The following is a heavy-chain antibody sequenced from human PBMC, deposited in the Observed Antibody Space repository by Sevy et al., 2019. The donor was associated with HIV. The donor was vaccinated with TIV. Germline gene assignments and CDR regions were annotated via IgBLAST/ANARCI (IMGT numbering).Heavy chain of an antibody. J-gene: IGHJ3*02. V-gene: IGHV1-69*13. CDR1: GDTFSTYG. Sequence: ASVKVSCKASGDTFSTYGLSWVRQAPGQGLEWMGGIIPIFGTPNYAQKFQGRVRIIADESAITDYMELSSLRSEDTAMYYCAGEGGVATSGDHDAFDIWGHGTLVTVSS. CDR3: AGEGGVATSGDHDAFDI. D-gene: IGHD1-26*01. CDR2: IIPIFGTP.